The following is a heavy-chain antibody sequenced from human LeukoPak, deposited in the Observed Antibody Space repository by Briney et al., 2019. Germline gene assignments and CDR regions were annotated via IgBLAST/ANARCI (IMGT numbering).Heavy chain of an antibody. CDR1: GYTFTGYY. V-gene: IGHV1-2*02. CDR2: INPNSGGT. Sequence: ASVKVSCKASGYTFTGYYMHWVRQAPGQGLEWMGWINPNSGGTNYAQKFQGRVTMTMDTSISTAYMELSRLRSDDTAVYYCARDRKVAGTGDRFDPWGQGTLVTVSS. D-gene: IGHD6-19*01. CDR3: ARDRKVAGTGDRFDP. J-gene: IGHJ5*02.